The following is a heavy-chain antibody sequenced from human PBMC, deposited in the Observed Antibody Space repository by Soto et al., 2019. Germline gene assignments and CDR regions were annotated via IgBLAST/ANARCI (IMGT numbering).Heavy chain of an antibody. Sequence: GGSLRLSCIASGFILSDYPVSWFRQAPGKALEWVAYIRTAGYGATSEYAASVRGRFSIGREDSESIASLQMNSLRTEDTAVYYCTRAIRLSGDAFDIWGQGTVVTVSS. CDR2: IRTAGYGATS. D-gene: IGHD5-18*01. V-gene: IGHV3-49*03. J-gene: IGHJ3*02. CDR1: GFILSDYP. CDR3: TRAIRLSGDAFDI.